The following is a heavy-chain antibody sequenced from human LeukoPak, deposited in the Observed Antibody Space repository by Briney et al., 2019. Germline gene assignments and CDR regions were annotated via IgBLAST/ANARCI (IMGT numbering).Heavy chain of an antibody. Sequence: GGSLRLSCVASGFIFSNYWMSWVRQVPGKGLEWVANMKQDGREKYLVDSVKGRFTISRDNAKNSVYLQMNSLRAEDTAVYYCARDCSGGSCGPYAFDIWSQGTMVTVSS. CDR2: MKQDGREK. J-gene: IGHJ3*02. V-gene: IGHV3-7*01. CDR3: ARDCSGGSCGPYAFDI. D-gene: IGHD2-15*01. CDR1: GFIFSNYW.